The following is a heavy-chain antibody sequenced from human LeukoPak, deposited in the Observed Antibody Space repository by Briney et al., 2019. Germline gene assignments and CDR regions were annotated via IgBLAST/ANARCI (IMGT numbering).Heavy chain of an antibody. CDR2: INENGGRT. J-gene: IGHJ4*02. V-gene: IGHV3-23*01. CDR3: AKEGRPNSGGGFFDY. D-gene: IGHD5-12*01. Sequence: PGGSLRLSCAASGFSLSRFAMGWVRQAPGEGLEWVSTINENGGRTYYADSVKGRFTMSRDNSRSTLYLQMNSLRAEDTAVYYCAKEGRPNSGGGFFDYWGQGTRVAVSS. CDR1: GFSLSRFA.